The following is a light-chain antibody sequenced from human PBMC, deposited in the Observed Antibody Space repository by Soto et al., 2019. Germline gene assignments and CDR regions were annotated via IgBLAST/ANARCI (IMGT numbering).Light chain of an antibody. CDR1: QTISSW. V-gene: IGKV1-5*03. J-gene: IGKJ1*01. CDR3: QHYNSYSEA. Sequence: DIQMTQSPSTLSGSVGDRVTITCRASQTISSWLAWYQQKPGKAPNLLIYKASTLKSGVPSRFSGSGSGTEFTLTTSSLQPDDFATYYCQHYNSYSEAFGQVTKVYIK. CDR2: KAS.